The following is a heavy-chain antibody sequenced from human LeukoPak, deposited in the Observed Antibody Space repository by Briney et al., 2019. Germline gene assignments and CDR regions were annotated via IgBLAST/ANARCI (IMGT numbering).Heavy chain of an antibody. CDR2: ISSSSSYI. CDR3: ARDGHSYGYGYY. Sequence: NSGGSLRLSRAASGFTFSSYSMNWVRQAPGKGLEWVSSISSSSSYIYYADSVKGRFTISRDNAKNSLYLQMNSLRAEDTAVYYCARDGHSYGYGYYWGQGTLSPSPQ. V-gene: IGHV3-21*01. J-gene: IGHJ4*02. CDR1: GFTFSSYS. D-gene: IGHD5-18*01.